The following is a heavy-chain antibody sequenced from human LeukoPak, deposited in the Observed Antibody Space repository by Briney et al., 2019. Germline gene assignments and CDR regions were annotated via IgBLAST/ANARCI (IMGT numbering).Heavy chain of an antibody. Sequence: GGSLRLSCAASGFTFSNYVMSWVRQAPGKGLEWVSGTSGSGDSTYYADSVKGRFTISRDNSKNTLYLQMNSLRVEDTAAYYCAKVRAPSGWFNSDYWGQGTLVTVCS. D-gene: IGHD6-19*01. V-gene: IGHV3-23*01. CDR1: GFTFSNYV. CDR3: AKVRAPSGWFNSDY. CDR2: TSGSGDST. J-gene: IGHJ4*02.